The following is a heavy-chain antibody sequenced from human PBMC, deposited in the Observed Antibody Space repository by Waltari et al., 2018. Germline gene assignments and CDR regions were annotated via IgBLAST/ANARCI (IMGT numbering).Heavy chain of an antibody. J-gene: IGHJ5*02. Sequence: QVQLQQWGAGLLKPSETLSLTCAVYGGSFSGYYWNWIRQPPGKGLEWIGEINHSGSTNYNPSLKSRVTISVDTSKNQFSLKLSSVTAADTAVYYCARAIGSGWYGGFDPWGQGTLVTVSS. CDR1: GGSFSGYY. CDR3: ARAIGSGWYGGFDP. V-gene: IGHV4-34*01. D-gene: IGHD6-19*01. CDR2: INHSGST.